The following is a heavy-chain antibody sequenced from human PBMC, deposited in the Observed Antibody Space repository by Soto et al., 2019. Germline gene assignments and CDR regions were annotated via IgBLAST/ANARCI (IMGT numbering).Heavy chain of an antibody. D-gene: IGHD6-19*01. J-gene: IGHJ4*02. CDR2: ISAYNGNT. CDR1: GYTFTSYG. V-gene: IGHV1-18*01. CDR3: AREEYSIGWYYFDS. Sequence: ASVKVSCKASGYTFTSYGISWVRQAPGQGLEWMGWISAYNGNTNYAQKLQGRVTMTTDTSTSTAYMELRRLRSDDTAVYYCAREEYSIGWYYFDSWGQGTLVTVSS.